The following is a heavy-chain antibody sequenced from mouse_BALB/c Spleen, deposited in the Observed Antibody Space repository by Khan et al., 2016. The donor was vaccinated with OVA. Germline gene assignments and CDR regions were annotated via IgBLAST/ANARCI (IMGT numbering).Heavy chain of an antibody. Sequence: QVHVKQSGAELVRPGASVKLSCKTSGYIFTSYWIHWVKQRSGQGLEWIARIYPGTDNTYYNEKFKDKATLTADKSSSTAYMQLSSLKSDDSDVYFCAREEALDHFDHWGQGTTLTVSS. V-gene: IGHV1-76*01. CDR2: IYPGTDNT. J-gene: IGHJ2*01. CDR3: AREEALDHFDH. CDR1: GYIFTSYW. D-gene: IGHD3-2*02.